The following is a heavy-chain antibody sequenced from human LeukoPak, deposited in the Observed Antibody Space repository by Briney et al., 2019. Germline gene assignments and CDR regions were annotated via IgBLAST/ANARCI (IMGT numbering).Heavy chain of an antibody. D-gene: IGHD2-15*01. V-gene: IGHV1-18*01. CDR1: GYTFASYG. Sequence: APVKVSCKASGYTFASYGISWVRQAPGQGLEWMGWISAYNGNTNYAQKLQGGVTMTTNTSTSTAYMELRSLRSDDTAVYYCARDVEDIVVVVAARGGFDIWGQGTMVTVSS. CDR2: ISAYNGNT. CDR3: ARDVEDIVVVVAARGGFDI. J-gene: IGHJ3*02.